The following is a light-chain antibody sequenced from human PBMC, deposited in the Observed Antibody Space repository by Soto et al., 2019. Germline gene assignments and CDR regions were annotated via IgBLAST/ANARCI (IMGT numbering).Light chain of an antibody. J-gene: IGLJ1*01. CDR1: SNDVGGYNF. CDR2: DVS. Sequence: QSALTQPRSVSGSPGQSVTISCTGTSNDVGGYNFVSWYQQHPGKVPKLFIYDVSRRPSGVPDRFSGSKSGNTASLTISGLQAEDEADYYCSSYASSSTPHYVFGTGTKLTVL. V-gene: IGLV2-11*01. CDR3: SSYASSSTPHYV.